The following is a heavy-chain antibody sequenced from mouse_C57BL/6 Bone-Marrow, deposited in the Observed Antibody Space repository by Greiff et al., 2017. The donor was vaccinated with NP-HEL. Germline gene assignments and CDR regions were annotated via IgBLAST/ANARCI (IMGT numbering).Heavy chain of an antibody. D-gene: IGHD1-1*01. V-gene: IGHV3-6*01. CDR3: AREVTTVVADFDY. J-gene: IGHJ2*01. CDR1: GYSITSGYY. CDR2: ISYDGSN. Sequence: EVQRVESGPGLVKPSQSLSLTCSVTGYSITSGYYWNWIRQFPGNKLEWMGYISYDGSNNYNPSLKNRISNTRDTSKNQFFLKLNSVTTEDTATYYCAREVTTVVADFDYWGQGTTLTVSS.